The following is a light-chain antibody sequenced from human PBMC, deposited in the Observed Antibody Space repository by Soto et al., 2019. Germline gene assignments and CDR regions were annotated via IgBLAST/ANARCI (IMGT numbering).Light chain of an antibody. CDR1: TSNIGAGYD. CDR2: VNI. J-gene: IGLJ3*02. Sequence: QSVLTQSPSVSGAPGQRVTISCTGSTSNIGAGYDVHWYQQLPGTAPKLLIYVNINRPSGVPDRFSGSKSGTSASLAITGLQAEDEADYYCQSYDSSLSGWVFGGGTKLTVL. CDR3: QSYDSSLSGWV. V-gene: IGLV1-40*01.